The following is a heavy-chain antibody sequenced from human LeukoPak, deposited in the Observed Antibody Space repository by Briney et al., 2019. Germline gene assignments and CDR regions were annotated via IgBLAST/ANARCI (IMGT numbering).Heavy chain of an antibody. D-gene: IGHD3-22*01. CDR3: AKEGQYYYDSSGYLPIDY. Sequence: GGSLRLSCAASGFTFSSYGMHWVRQAPGKGLEWVAVISYDGSNKYYADSVKGRFTISRDNSKNTLYLQMNSLRAEDSAVYYCAKEGQYYYDSSGYLPIDYWGQGTLVTVSS. V-gene: IGHV3-30*18. CDR1: GFTFSSYG. J-gene: IGHJ4*02. CDR2: ISYDGSNK.